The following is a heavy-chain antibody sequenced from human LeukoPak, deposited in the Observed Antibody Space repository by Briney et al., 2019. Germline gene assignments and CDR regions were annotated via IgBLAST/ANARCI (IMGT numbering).Heavy chain of an antibody. CDR1: GFTFSNYA. J-gene: IGHJ4*02. V-gene: IGHV3-23*01. CDR2: VSGGGGGT. Sequence: QPGGSLRLSCAASGFTFSNYAMNWVRQAPGKGLEWVSTVSGGGGGTYYADSVKGRFTISRDNAKNSLYLQMNSLRAEDTGVYYCVREGTWTGFFDYWGQGILVTVSS. D-gene: IGHD1-1*01. CDR3: VREGTWTGFFDY.